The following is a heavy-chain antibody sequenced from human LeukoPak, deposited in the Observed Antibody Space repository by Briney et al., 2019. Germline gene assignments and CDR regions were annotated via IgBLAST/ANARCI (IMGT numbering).Heavy chain of an antibody. CDR1: GGSISSSSYY. Sequence: SETLSLTCTVSGGSISSSSYYWGWIRQPPGTGLEWIGSIYYSGSTHYNPSLKSRVTISVDTSKNQFSLKLSSVTAADTAVYYCARQPRLTGTTAFDYYYYGMDVWGQGTTVTVSS. D-gene: IGHD1-7*01. V-gene: IGHV4-39*01. J-gene: IGHJ6*02. CDR2: IYYSGST. CDR3: ARQPRLTGTTAFDYYYYGMDV.